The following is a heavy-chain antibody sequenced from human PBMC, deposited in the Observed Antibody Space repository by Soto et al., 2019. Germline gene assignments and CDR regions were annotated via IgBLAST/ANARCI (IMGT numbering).Heavy chain of an antibody. CDR3: AREPVAGTLYFDY. CDR2: ISSSGSTI. CDR1: GFTFSDYY. V-gene: IGHV3-11*01. Sequence: GGSLRLSCAASGFTFSDYYMSWIRQAPGKGLEWVSYISSSGSTIYYADSVKGRFTISRDNAKNSLYLQMNSLRAEDTAVYYCAREPVAGTLYFDYWGQGTLVTVSS. D-gene: IGHD6-19*01. J-gene: IGHJ4*02.